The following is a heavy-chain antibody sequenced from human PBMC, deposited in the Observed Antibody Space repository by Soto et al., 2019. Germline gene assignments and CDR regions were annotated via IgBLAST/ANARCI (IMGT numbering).Heavy chain of an antibody. D-gene: IGHD3-22*01. CDR2: IYYSGST. CDR1: GGSISSGGYY. J-gene: IGHJ4*02. CDR3: ARELLQYYYDSSGYYTH. Sequence: SETLSLTYTVSGGSISSGGYYLSWIRQHPGKGLEWIGYIYYSGSTYYNPSLKSRVTISVDTSKNQFSLKLSSVTAADTAVYYCARELLQYYYDSSGYYTHWGQGTLVTVSS. V-gene: IGHV4-31*03.